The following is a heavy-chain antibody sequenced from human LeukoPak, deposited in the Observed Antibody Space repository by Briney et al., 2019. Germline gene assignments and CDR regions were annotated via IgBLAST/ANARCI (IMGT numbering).Heavy chain of an antibody. CDR2: IYYSGST. CDR3: ARGLKQQLYAFDI. Sequence: SETLSLTCTVPGGSISSYYWSWIRQPPRKGLEWIGYIYYSGSTTYNPPLQSRVTLSVDTSNQQFSLKLSSVTAADTAVYSCARGLKQQLYAFDIWGQGTMVTASS. D-gene: IGHD6-13*01. V-gene: IGHV4-59*01. J-gene: IGHJ3*02. CDR1: GGSISSYY.